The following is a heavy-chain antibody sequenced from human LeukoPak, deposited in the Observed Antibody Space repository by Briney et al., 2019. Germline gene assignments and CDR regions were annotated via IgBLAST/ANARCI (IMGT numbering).Heavy chain of an antibody. D-gene: IGHD2-2*01. CDR3: ARDQVVPAAFDY. CDR2: ISYDGSNK. CDR1: GFTFSSYA. J-gene: IGHJ4*02. Sequence: GGSLRLSCAASGFTFSSYAMHWVRQAPGKGLEWVAVISYDGSNKYYADSVKGRFTISRDNSKNTLYLQMNSLRAEDTAVYYCARDQVVPAAFDYWGQGTLVTVSS. V-gene: IGHV3-30-3*01.